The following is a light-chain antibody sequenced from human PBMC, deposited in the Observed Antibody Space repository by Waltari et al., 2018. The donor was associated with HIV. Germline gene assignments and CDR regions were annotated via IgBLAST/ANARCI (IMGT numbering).Light chain of an antibody. CDR3: QSADSGGTWDVV. Sequence: SYELTQLPSVSVSPGQTARITCYGDALAKQSDYWYQQKPGQAPVLMISKDNERPSGTPERFSGSSSGTTVTLTISGVQAEDEADYYCQSADSGGTWDVVFGGGTKLTVL. CDR2: KDN. V-gene: IGLV3-25*03. CDR1: ALAKQS. J-gene: IGLJ2*01.